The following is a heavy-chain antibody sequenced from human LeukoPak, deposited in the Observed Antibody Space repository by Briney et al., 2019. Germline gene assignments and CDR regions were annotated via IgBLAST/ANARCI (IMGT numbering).Heavy chain of an antibody. CDR3: AKLCPNTAMARTFVDY. V-gene: IGHV3-23*01. D-gene: IGHD5-18*01. J-gene: IGHJ4*02. CDR1: GFTFSSYA. CDR2: ISGSGGST. Sequence: GGSLRLSCAASGFTFSSYAMSWVRQAPGKGLEWVSAISGSGGSTYYADSVKGRFTISRDNSKNTLYLQMNSLRAEDTAVYYCAKLCPNTAMARTFVDYWGEGILVSVSS.